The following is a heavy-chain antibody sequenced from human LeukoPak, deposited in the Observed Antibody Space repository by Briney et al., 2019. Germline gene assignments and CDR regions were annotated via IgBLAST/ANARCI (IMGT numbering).Heavy chain of an antibody. J-gene: IGHJ4*02. D-gene: IGHD3-22*01. CDR1: GFTFSSYS. V-gene: IGHV3-21*01. CDR2: ISSSSSYI. CDR3: ASRPYYDSSGYYY. Sequence: GGSLRLSCAASGFTFSSYSMNWVRQAPGKGLEWVSSISSSSSYICYADSVKGRFTISRDNAKNSLYLQMNSLRAEDTAVYYCASRPYYDSSGYYYWGQGTLVTVSS.